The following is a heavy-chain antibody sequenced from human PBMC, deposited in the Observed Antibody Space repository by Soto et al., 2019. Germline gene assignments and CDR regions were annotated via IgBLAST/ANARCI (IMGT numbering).Heavy chain of an antibody. CDR3: ARDIVVAVAARSPYYYYGMDV. V-gene: IGHV1-69*13. J-gene: IGHJ6*02. D-gene: IGHD2-15*01. Sequence: SVKVSCKASGGTFSSYAISWVRQAPGQGLEWMGGIIPIFGTANYAQKFQGRVTITADESTSTAYMELSSLRSEDTAVYYCARDIVVAVAARSPYYYYGMDVWGQGTTVTVSS. CDR1: GGTFSSYA. CDR2: IIPIFGTA.